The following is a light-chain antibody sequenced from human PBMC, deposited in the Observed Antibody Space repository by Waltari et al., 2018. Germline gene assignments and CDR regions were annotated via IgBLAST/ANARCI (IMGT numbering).Light chain of an antibody. J-gene: IGLJ2*01. CDR1: SSNIGAPYK. CDR2: DDS. CDR3: QSYDSGLNGLF. Sequence: QSVLTQPPSVSGAPGQRVTISCTGSSSNIGAPYKVHCYQQVPGRAPKLLIYDDSHRPSGVPDRFSGSKSGTSASLAITGLQAEDEAEYFCQSYDSGLNGLFFGGGTKVTVL. V-gene: IGLV1-40*01.